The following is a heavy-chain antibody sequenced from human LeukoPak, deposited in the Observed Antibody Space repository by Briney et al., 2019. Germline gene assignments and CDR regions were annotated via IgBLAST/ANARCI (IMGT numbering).Heavy chain of an antibody. Sequence: SQTLSLTCTVSGGSISSGDYYWSWIRQPPGKGLEWIGYIYYSGSTNYNPSLKSRVTISVDTSKNQFSLKLSSVTAADTAVYYCARHQNYYDSSGYLKVFDYWGQGTLVTVSS. CDR2: IYYSGST. J-gene: IGHJ4*02. CDR3: ARHQNYYDSSGYLKVFDY. V-gene: IGHV4-30-4*01. CDR1: GGSISSGDYY. D-gene: IGHD3-22*01.